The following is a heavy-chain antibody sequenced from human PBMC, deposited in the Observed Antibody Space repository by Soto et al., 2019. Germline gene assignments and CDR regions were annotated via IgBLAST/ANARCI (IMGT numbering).Heavy chain of an antibody. J-gene: IGHJ5*02. Sequence: ASAKVSCKPSGYTFTSYAMPWVRQPPGQRLEWMGWINAGNGNTKYSQKFQGRVTITRDTSASTAYMELSSLRSEDTAVYYCARVKRSGFGEFCNWFEPWGQGTLVTVSS. D-gene: IGHD3-10*01. CDR2: INAGNGNT. CDR1: GYTFTSYA. CDR3: ARVKRSGFGEFCNWFEP. V-gene: IGHV1-3*01.